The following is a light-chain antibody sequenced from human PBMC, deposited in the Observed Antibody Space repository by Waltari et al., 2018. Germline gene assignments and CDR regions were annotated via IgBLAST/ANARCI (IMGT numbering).Light chain of an antibody. V-gene: IGLV1-51*02. CDR3: GVWDSSLNSWV. CDR2: END. J-gene: IGLJ3*02. CDR1: SSNLGNNY. Sequence: HSVLTQPPSVSAAPGQKVTIPCSGSSSNLGNNYVSWYQQLPGTAPKLLTYENDRGPSVVPDRFSASKSGTSASLGINGLQTGDEADYYCGVWDSSLNSWVFGGGTKLTVL.